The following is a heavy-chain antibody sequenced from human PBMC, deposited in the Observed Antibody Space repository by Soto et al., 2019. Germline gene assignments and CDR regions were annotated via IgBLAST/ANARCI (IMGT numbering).Heavy chain of an antibody. V-gene: IGHV3-23*01. D-gene: IGHD6-6*01. CDR3: AKDRERIATRSIDY. Sequence: EVQLLESGGGLVQPGGSLRLSCAASGFTFSSYAMSWVRQAPGKGLEWVSGISGSGVSTYYADSVKGRFTISRDNSKSTLYLQMNSLITEDTAVHHCAKDRERIATRSIDYWGQGTLVTVPS. J-gene: IGHJ4*02. CDR2: ISGSGVST. CDR1: GFTFSSYA.